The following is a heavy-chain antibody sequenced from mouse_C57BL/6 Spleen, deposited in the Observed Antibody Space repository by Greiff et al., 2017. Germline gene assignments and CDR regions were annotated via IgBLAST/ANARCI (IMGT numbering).Heavy chain of an antibody. CDR1: GYSITSGYY. J-gene: IGHJ1*03. Sequence: EVQLVESGPGLVKPSQSLSLTCSATGYSITSGYYWNWIRKFPGNKLECMGYLSHDGSNNSNPSLQNRISITRDTSKNQFFLKLNSVTTEDTATDYCAITYSECGGYFDVWGTGTTVTGSS. V-gene: IGHV3-6*01. CDR3: AITYSECGGYFDV. CDR2: LSHDGSN. D-gene: IGHD2-12*01.